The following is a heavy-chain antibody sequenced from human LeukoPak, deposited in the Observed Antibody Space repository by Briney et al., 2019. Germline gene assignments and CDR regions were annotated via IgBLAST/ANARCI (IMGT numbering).Heavy chain of an antibody. CDR1: GYTFTGYY. V-gene: IGHV1-2*02. CDR3: ARGIGGRNYVPFYYYYYMDV. Sequence: GASVTVSCKASGYTFTGYYMHWVRQAPGQGLEWMGWINPNSGGTNYAQKFQGRVTMTRDTSISTAYMELSRLRSDDTAVYYCARGIGGRNYVPFYYYYYMDVWGKGTTVTVSS. CDR2: INPNSGGT. J-gene: IGHJ6*03. D-gene: IGHD1-7*01.